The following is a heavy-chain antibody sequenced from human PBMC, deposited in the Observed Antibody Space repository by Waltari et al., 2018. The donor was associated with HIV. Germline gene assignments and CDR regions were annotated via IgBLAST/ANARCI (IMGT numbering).Heavy chain of an antibody. CDR3: ARGVYYDILTGPIMGYFDY. CDR1: GGTFNHYD. V-gene: IGHV1-69*01. J-gene: IGHJ4*02. D-gene: IGHD3-9*01. CDR2: IIPIFNTR. Sequence: QVQLVQSGAEVKKPGSSVKVSCTASGGTFNHYDLIWVRQAPGQGLEWMGGIIPIFNTRNYAQKFQGRVTITADESTSTAYMELSSLRSEDTAVYYCARGVYYDILTGPIMGYFDYWGQGTLVTVSS.